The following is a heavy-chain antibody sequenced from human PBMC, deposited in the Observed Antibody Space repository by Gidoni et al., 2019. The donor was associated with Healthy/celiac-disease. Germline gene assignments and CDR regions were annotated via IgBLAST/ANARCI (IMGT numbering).Heavy chain of an antibody. D-gene: IGHD6-13*01. CDR3: ARRQGLAAAGYYGMDV. CDR1: GYTFPSYA. Sequence: QVQLVQSGAEVKKPGASVTVSCNASGYTFPSYAMHWVRQAPGQRLEWMGWINAGNGNTKYSQKFQGRVTITRDTSASTAYMELSSLRSEDTAVYYCARRQGLAAAGYYGMDVWGQGTTVTVSS. CDR2: INAGNGNT. V-gene: IGHV1-3*01. J-gene: IGHJ6*02.